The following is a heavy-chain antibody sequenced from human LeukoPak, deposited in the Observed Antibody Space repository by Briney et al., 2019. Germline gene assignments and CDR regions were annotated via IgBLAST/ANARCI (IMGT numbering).Heavy chain of an antibody. J-gene: IGHJ4*02. CDR1: GFIFTNAW. Sequence: GGSLRLSCAASGFIFTNAWMSWVRQAPGKGLEWVGRIKSKTDGGTTDYTAPVKGRFTISRDDSKNTLYLQMNSLKTEDTAVYYCTTVRGGSYHFDYWGQGTLVTVSS. V-gene: IGHV3-15*01. D-gene: IGHD1-26*01. CDR2: IKSKTDGGTT. CDR3: TTVRGGSYHFDY.